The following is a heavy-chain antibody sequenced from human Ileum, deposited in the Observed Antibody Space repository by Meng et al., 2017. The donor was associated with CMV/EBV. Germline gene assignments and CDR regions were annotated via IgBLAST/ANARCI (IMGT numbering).Heavy chain of an antibody. CDR2: VHFTGGI. CDR1: GVSISNYY. D-gene: IGHD3-10*01. V-gene: IGHV4-4*07. J-gene: IGHJ4*02. Sequence: QVHLQESGPRLVKPSETLALTCTVSGVSISNYYWTWIRQSAVKGLEFIGRVHFTGGIDYNPSLMSRVTMSVDTSRNQLSLNVKSVTAADTAVYYCARAAARGVPVNYWGQGILVTVSS. CDR3: ARAAARGVPVNY.